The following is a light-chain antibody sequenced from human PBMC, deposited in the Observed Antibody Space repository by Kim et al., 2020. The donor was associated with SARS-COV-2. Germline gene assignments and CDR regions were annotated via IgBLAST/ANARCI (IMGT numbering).Light chain of an antibody. V-gene: IGKV3-11*01. CDR1: QSVSSY. J-gene: IGKJ4*01. CDR3: QHRATWPLT. CDR2: DAS. Sequence: WSPGERATLACRASQSVSSYLAWYQQKVGQAPRLLIYDASNRATGIPARFSGSGSGTDFTLTISSLEPEDSAVYYCQHRATWPLTFGGGTKVDIK.